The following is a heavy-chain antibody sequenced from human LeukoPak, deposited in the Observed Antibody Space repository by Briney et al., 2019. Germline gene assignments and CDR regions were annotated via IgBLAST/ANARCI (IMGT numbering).Heavy chain of an antibody. CDR2: IIPIFGTA. D-gene: IGHD3-16*01. J-gene: IGHJ4*02. CDR1: GGTFSSYA. CDR3: ARSGVGWESYVYY. Sequence: WASVKVSCKASGGTFSSYAISWVRQAPGQGLEWMGGIIPIFGTANYAQKFQGRVTITTDESTSTAYMELSSLRSEDTAVYYCARSGVGWESYVYYWGQGTLVTVSS. V-gene: IGHV1-69*05.